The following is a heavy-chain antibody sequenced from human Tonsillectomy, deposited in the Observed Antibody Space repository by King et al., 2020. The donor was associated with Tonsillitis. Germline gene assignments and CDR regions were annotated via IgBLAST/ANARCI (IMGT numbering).Heavy chain of an antibody. Sequence: VQLQQWGAGLLKPSETLSLTCAVYGGSFSGYYWSWIRQPPGKGLEWIGEINHSGSTNYNPSLKSRVTISVDTSKNQFSLKLSSVTAADMAVYYCARGGGIRAVYYYYYMDVWGKGTTVTVSS. CDR3: ARGGGIRAVYYYYYMDV. J-gene: IGHJ6*03. CDR1: GGSFSGYY. CDR2: INHSGST. D-gene: IGHD6-13*01. V-gene: IGHV4-34*01.